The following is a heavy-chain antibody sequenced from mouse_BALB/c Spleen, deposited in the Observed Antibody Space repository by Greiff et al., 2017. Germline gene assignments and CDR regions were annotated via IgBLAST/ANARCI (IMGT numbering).Heavy chain of an antibody. V-gene: IGHV3-6*02. CDR2: ISYDGSN. J-gene: IGHJ4*01. Sequence: EVKLEESGPGLVKPSQSLSLTCSVTGYSITSGYYWNWIRQFPGNKLEWMGYISYDGSNNYNPTPKNRISITRDTSKNQFFLKLNSVTTEDTATYYCAGGTGPGGGDYWGQGTSVTVSS. CDR3: AGGTGPGGGDY. D-gene: IGHD4-1*01. CDR1: GYSITSGYY.